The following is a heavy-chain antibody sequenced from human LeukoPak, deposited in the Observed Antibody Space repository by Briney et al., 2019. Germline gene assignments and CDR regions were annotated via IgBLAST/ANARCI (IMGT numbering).Heavy chain of an antibody. CDR1: GGSISGYY. J-gene: IGHJ4*02. Sequence: SETLSLTCTVSGGSISGYYWSWIRQPPGKGLEWIGYIYYSGSTNYNPSLKSRVTLSVDTSKNQFSLKLSSVTAADTAVYYCARVNYFDSSGYYYDDYWGQGTLVTVSS. CDR3: ARVNYFDSSGYYYDDY. V-gene: IGHV4-59*01. D-gene: IGHD3-22*01. CDR2: IYYSGST.